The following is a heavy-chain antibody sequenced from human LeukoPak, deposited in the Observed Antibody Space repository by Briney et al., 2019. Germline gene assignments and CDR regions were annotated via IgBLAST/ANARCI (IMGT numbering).Heavy chain of an antibody. D-gene: IGHD2-2*01. J-gene: IGHJ4*02. V-gene: IGHV3-23*01. CDR3: AKVTSSYNYFDY. Sequence: PGGSLRLSCEASGFTFATYPMSWVRQAQGKGLKWVSTFSGSGGRTLYADSVKGRFTISRDNSKNTLSLQMNSLRAEDTAVYYCAKVTSSYNYFDYWGQGSLVTVSS. CDR2: FSGSGGRT. CDR1: GFTFATYP.